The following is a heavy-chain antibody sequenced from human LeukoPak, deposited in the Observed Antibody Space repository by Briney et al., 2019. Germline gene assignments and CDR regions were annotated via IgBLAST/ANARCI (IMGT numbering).Heavy chain of an antibody. Sequence: GGSLRLPCAASGFTFSSYGMHWVRQAPGKGLEWVAFMRYDGSNKYYADSVKGRFTISRDNSKNTLYLQMNSLRAEDTAVYYCASEVIVVVVAATPHAFDIWGQGTMVTVSS. D-gene: IGHD2-15*01. V-gene: IGHV3-30*02. J-gene: IGHJ3*02. CDR1: GFTFSSYG. CDR3: ASEVIVVVVAATPHAFDI. CDR2: MRYDGSNK.